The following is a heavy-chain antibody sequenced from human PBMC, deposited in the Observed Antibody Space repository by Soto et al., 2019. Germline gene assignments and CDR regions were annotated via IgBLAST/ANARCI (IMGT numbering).Heavy chain of an antibody. J-gene: IGHJ6*02. CDR1: GGTFSSYA. V-gene: IGHV1-69*06. CDR3: ARAIQPASSTRPCYYYYGMDV. CDR2: IIPIFGTA. Sequence: QVQLVQSGAEVKKPGSSVKVSCKASGGTFSSYAISWVRQAPGQGLEWMGGIIPIFGTANYAQKFQGRVTITADKSTGTAYMELSSLRSEDTAVYYCARAIQPASSTRPCYYYYGMDVWGQGTTVTVSS. D-gene: IGHD2-2*01.